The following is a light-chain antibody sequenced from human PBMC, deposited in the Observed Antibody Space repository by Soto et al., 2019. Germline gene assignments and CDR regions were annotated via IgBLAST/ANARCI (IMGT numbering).Light chain of an antibody. J-gene: IGKJ4*02. CDR1: QSVSSY. CDR3: QQRSNWPPSAA. CDR2: DAS. V-gene: IGKV3-11*01. Sequence: EIVLTQSPATLSLSPGERATLSCRASQSVSSYLAWYQQKPGQAPRLLIYDASTRATGIPARFSGRGSGTDFTLTISSLEPEDFAVYYCQQRSNWPPSAAFGGGTKVEIK.